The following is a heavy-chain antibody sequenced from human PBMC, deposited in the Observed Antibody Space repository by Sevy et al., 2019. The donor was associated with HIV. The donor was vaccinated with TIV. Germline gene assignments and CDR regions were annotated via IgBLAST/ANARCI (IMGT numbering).Heavy chain of an antibody. J-gene: IGHJ4*02. V-gene: IGHV3-21*01. CDR1: GFTFRSYT. Sequence: GGSLRLSCAASGFTFRSYTMNWVRQAPGKGLEWISSISANSSDKSYADSLKGRFTITRDNAKNSLYLQMNGLRAEDTAVYYCARFALPDTLDVHFVVVSAIPVWGQGTLVTVSS. D-gene: IGHD2-21*02. CDR3: ARFALPDTLDVHFVVVSAIPV. CDR2: ISANSSDK.